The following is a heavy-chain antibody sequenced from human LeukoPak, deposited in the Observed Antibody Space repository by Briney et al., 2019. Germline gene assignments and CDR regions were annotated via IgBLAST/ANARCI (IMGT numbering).Heavy chain of an antibody. D-gene: IGHD3-3*01. CDR1: GGTFSSYA. CDR3: ARDSGRITIFGVVIPLDY. CDR2: ISAYNGNT. Sequence: ASVKVSCKASGGTFSSYAISWVRQAPGQGLEWMGWISAYNGNTNYAQKLQGRVTMTTDTSTSTAYMELRSLRSDDTAVYYCARDSGRITIFGVVIPLDYWGQGTLVTVSS. J-gene: IGHJ4*02. V-gene: IGHV1-18*01.